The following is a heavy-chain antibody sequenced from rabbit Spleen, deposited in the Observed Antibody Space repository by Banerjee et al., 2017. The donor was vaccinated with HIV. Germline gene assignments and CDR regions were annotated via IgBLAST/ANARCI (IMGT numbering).Heavy chain of an antibody. D-gene: IGHD1-1*01. Sequence: QEQLKESGGDLVKPGASLTLTCTASGFSFSYYYYICWVRQAPGMGLEWIGCIDGEGSGSTYYASWAKGRFTISKSSSTTVTLQMTSLTAADTATYFCARDLVAVIGWNFNLWGPGTLVTVS. CDR2: IDGEGSGST. CDR3: ARDLVAVIGWNFNL. CDR1: GFSFSYYYY. J-gene: IGHJ4*01. V-gene: IGHV1S45*01.